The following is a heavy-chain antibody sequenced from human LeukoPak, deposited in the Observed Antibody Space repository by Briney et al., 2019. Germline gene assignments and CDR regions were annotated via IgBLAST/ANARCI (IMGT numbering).Heavy chain of an antibody. CDR1: GFTFSNYA. V-gene: IGHV3-23*01. Sequence: PGGSLRLSCAASGFTFSNYAMTWVRQAPGKGLEWVSGISGSGDTTYYADSVKGRFTISRDNSKNTLYLQMNSLRADDTAAYYCAKDRIQTKHWGQGTLVTVSS. J-gene: IGHJ4*02. CDR2: ISGSGDTT. D-gene: IGHD2/OR15-2a*01. CDR3: AKDRIQTKH.